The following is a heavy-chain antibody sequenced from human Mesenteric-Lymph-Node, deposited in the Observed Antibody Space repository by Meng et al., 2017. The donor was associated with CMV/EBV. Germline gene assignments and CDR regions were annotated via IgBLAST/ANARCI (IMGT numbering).Heavy chain of an antibody. Sequence: GESLKISCAGSGIIFDDYTMHWIRQAPGKGLEWVSLISWDGAGKYYADSVRGRFIISRDNVKSSLFLQMGSLRDEDTAVYYCVTLNYRHNTEYFDHWGQGTLVTVSS. D-gene: IGHD5-18*01. J-gene: IGHJ4*02. CDR1: GIIFDDYT. CDR3: VTLNYRHNTEYFDH. CDR2: ISWDGAGK. V-gene: IGHV3-43*01.